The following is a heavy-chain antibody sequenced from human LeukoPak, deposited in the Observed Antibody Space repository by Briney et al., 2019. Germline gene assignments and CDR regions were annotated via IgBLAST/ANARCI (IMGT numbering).Heavy chain of an antibody. CDR3: ARGIAAAGTNFDY. CDR2: INPNSGGT. V-gene: IGHV1-2*02. Sequence: GASVKVSCKASGYTFTSYGISWVRQAPGQGLEWMGWINPNSGGTNYAQKFQGRVTMTRDTSISTAYMELSRLRSDDTAVYYCARGIAAAGTNFDYWGQGTLVTVSS. CDR1: GYTFTSYG. D-gene: IGHD6-13*01. J-gene: IGHJ4*02.